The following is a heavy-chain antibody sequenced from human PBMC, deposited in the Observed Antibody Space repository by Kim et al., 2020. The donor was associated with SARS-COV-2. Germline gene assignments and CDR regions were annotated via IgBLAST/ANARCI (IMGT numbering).Heavy chain of an antibody. CDR2: SGT. V-gene: IGHV3-7*01. D-gene: IGHD1-1*01. CDR3: ARDVWVPDY. Sequence: SGTSYVDSVKCRLTISRDNAKNSMYLQMNSQRAEYTAVYYCARDVWVPDYWGQGTLVTVSS. J-gene: IGHJ4*02.